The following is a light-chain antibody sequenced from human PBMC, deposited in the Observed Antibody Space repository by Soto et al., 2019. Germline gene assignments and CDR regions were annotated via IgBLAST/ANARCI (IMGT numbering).Light chain of an antibody. Sequence: QSVLTQPASVSGSPGQSITISCTGTSSDVGDYNYVSWYQQHPGKVPKLIIYDVSNRPSGVSNRFSGSKSGNTASLTISGVQAEDEADDYCSSYTSSSTLVVFGGGTKLTVL. CDR2: DVS. V-gene: IGLV2-14*03. CDR1: SSDVGDYNY. J-gene: IGLJ2*01. CDR3: SSYTSSSTLVV.